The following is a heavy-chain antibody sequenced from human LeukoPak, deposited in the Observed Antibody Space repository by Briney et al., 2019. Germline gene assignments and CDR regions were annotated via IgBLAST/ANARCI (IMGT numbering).Heavy chain of an antibody. J-gene: IGHJ4*02. D-gene: IGHD3-3*01. CDR1: GGSISSYY. CDR2: IYYSGST. CDR3: ARGHYDFWSGYYGGLDY. V-gene: IGHV4-59*12. Sequence: PSETLSLTCTVSGGSISSYYWSWIRQPPGKGLEWIGYIYYSGSTNYNPSLKSRVTISVDTSKNQFSLKLSSVTAADTAVYYCARGHYDFWSGYYGGLDYWGQGTLVTVSS.